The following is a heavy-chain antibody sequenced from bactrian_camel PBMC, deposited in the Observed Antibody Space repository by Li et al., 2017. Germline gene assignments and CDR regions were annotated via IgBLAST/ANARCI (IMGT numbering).Heavy chain of an antibody. CDR2: LDSDGST. D-gene: IGHD2*01. J-gene: IGHJ4*01. V-gene: IGHV3S53*01. Sequence: QLVESGGGSVQAGGSLTLTCAAIGGYRYNNNCMGWFRQAPGSEREMIATLDSDGSTTYVDSVKGRFTIFKDNAKDILYLQMSRLKPEDTATYYCAAERLCSELGDEYNYWGQGTQVTVS. CDR1: GGYRYNNNC. CDR3: AAERLCSELGDEYNY.